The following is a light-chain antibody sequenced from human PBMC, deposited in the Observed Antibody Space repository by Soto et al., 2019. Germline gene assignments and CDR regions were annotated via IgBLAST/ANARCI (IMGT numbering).Light chain of an antibody. CDR2: AAS. J-gene: IGKJ4*01. CDR3: QQLNTYPST. Sequence: DIQMTQSPSSLSASVGDEVTITCRASQTIMTYLNWYQLKPGKAPKLLIYAASTLQRGVPSRFSGSGSGTDFTLTISSLQPEDFATYYCQQLNTYPSTFGGGTKVDIK. CDR1: QTIMTY. V-gene: IGKV1-39*01.